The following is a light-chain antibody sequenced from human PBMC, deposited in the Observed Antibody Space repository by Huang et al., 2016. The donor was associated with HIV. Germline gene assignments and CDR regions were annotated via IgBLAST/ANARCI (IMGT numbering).Light chain of an antibody. CDR2: DAS. CDR1: ASVSSS. Sequence: EIVMTQSPGTLSVSPGERVTLSCSANASVSSSLAWYQQVSGQPPRLLIYDASTRATGIPARFSGSGSGTNFTLTISSLQSEEFAVYYCQQYNDWPPITFGQGTRLDIK. V-gene: IGKV3-15*01. CDR3: QQYNDWPPIT. J-gene: IGKJ5*01.